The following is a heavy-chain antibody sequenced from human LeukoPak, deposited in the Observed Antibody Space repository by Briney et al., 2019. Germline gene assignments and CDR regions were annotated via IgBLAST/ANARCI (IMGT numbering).Heavy chain of an antibody. CDR2: FYYSGST. V-gene: IGHV4-39*01. Sequence: PSETLSLTCTVSGVSISSSSYYWGWIRQPPGKGLEWIGSFYYSGSTYYNPSLKSRVTISVDTSKNQFSLKLSSVTAADTAVYYCARLPRGQLVQFWFAPWGQGTLVTVSS. CDR3: ARLPRGQLVQFWFAP. J-gene: IGHJ5*02. CDR1: GVSISSSSYY. D-gene: IGHD6-13*01.